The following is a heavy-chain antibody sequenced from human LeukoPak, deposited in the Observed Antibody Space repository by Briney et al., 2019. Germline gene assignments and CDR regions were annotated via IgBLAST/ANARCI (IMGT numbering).Heavy chain of an antibody. V-gene: IGHV4-59*01. CDR3: ARDRGYCTNGVCFDYYYYYMDV. CDR2: IYYSGST. CDR1: GGSISSYY. D-gene: IGHD2-8*01. Sequence: PSETLSLTCTVSGGSISSYYWSWIRQPPGKGLEWIGYIYYSGSTNYNPSLKSRVTISVDTSKNQFSLKLSSVTAADTAVYYRARDRGYCTNGVCFDYYYYYMDVWGKGTTVTVSS. J-gene: IGHJ6*03.